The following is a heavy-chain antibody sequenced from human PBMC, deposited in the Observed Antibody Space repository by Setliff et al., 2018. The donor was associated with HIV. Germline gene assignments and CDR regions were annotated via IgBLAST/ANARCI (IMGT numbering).Heavy chain of an antibody. CDR3: ARGPPGSSIGWYVGY. CDR1: SGSISSGTYY. Sequence: SETLSLTCTVSSGSISSGTYYWSWIRQYPGKGLEWIGYIDYSGSAFYNPSLKSRITISRDTSKNQFSLRLSSVIAADTAVYYCARGPPGSSIGWYVGYWGQGTLVTVSS. J-gene: IGHJ4*02. CDR2: IDYSGSA. V-gene: IGHV4-31*03. D-gene: IGHD6-19*01.